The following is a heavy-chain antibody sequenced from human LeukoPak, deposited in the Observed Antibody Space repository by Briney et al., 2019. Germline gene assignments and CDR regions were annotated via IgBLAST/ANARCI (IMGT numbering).Heavy chain of an antibody. CDR2: ISPNSGDT. D-gene: IGHD2-2*01. CDR1: GYTFTGCY. Sequence: ASVKVSCKGSGYTFTGCYLHWVRQAPGQGLEWMGWISPNSGDTKYAQQFQGRLTVTRDTSISTAYMELSSLRSDDTAVYYCARHLTKNSDFWGQGTLVTVSS. J-gene: IGHJ4*02. V-gene: IGHV1-2*02. CDR3: ARHLTKNSDF.